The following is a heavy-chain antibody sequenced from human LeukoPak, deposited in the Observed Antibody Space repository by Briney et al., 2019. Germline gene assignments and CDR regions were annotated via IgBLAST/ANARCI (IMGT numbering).Heavy chain of an antibody. CDR3: AREGSYSAFDI. Sequence: GGSLRPSCAASGFTFSSYDMHWVRQATGKGLEWVSAIGTAGDTYYPGSVKGRFTISRENAKNSLYLQMNSLRAGDTAVYYYAREGSYSAFDIWGQGTMVTVSS. D-gene: IGHD1-26*01. J-gene: IGHJ3*02. CDR1: GFTFSSYD. CDR2: IGTAGDT. V-gene: IGHV3-13*01.